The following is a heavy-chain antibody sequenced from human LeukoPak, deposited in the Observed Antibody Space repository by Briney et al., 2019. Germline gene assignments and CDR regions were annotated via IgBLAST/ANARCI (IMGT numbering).Heavy chain of an antibody. V-gene: IGHV1-18*01. J-gene: IGHJ4*02. Sequence: ASVKVSCKASGYTFTSYGISWVRQAPGQGLEWMGWISAYNGNTNYAQKLQGRVTMTTDTSTSTAYMELSSLRSEDTAVYYCAAFVEMATITGYWGQGTLVTVSS. CDR2: ISAYNGNT. D-gene: IGHD5-24*01. CDR3: AAFVEMATITGY. CDR1: GYTFTSYG.